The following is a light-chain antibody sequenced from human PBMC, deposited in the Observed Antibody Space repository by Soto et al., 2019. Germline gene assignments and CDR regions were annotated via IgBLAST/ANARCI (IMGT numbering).Light chain of an antibody. V-gene: IGLV2-14*01. CDR2: EVS. Sequence: QSALTQPASVSGSPGQSITISCTGTSSDVGGYKFVSWYQQHPGKAPKLMIYEVSNRPSGVSSRFSVSKSGNTASLTISGLQAEDEADYYCGSYTGSSYVFGPGTKVTVL. CDR1: SSDVGGYKF. J-gene: IGLJ1*01. CDR3: GSYTGSSYV.